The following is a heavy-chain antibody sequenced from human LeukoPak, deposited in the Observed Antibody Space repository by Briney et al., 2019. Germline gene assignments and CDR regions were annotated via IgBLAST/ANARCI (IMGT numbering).Heavy chain of an antibody. Sequence: ASVKVSCKASGYTFTGYYMHWVRQAPGQGLEWMGRINPNSGGTNYAQKFQGRVTMTRDTSIGTAYMELSRLRSDDTAVYYCARGSGSKTYYDFWSGYSDFDYWGQGTLVTVSS. V-gene: IGHV1-2*06. CDR2: INPNSGGT. J-gene: IGHJ4*02. CDR1: GYTFTGYY. CDR3: ARGSGSKTYYDFWSGYSDFDY. D-gene: IGHD3-3*01.